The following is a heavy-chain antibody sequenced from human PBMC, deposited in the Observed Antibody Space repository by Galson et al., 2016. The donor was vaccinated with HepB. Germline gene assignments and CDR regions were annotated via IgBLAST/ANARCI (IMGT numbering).Heavy chain of an antibody. Sequence: ETLSLTCTVSGGSVSSGSYYWSWIRQPPGRGLEWIGYIYYSGSTNYNPSLKSRVTISVDTSKNQFSLKLSSVTAADTAVYYCARDPGRVGYSYGYSGGDYYYGMDVWGQGTTVTVSS. D-gene: IGHD5-18*01. V-gene: IGHV4-61*01. CDR1: GGSVSSGSYY. CDR3: ARDPGRVGYSYGYSGGDYYYGMDV. CDR2: IYYSGST. J-gene: IGHJ6*02.